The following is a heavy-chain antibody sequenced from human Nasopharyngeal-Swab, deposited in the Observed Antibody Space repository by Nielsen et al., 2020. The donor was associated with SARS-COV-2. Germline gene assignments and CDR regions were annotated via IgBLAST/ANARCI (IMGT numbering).Heavy chain of an antibody. J-gene: IGHJ4*02. D-gene: IGHD3-3*01. CDR1: GGPFSGYY. CDR3: TLGPYYDFY. Sequence: SETLSLTCAVYGGPFSGYYWSWIRQPPGKGLEWIGEINHSGSTNYNPSLKSRVTISVDTSKNQFSLKLSSVTAADTAVYYCTLGPYYDFYWGQGTLVTVSS. CDR2: INHSGST. V-gene: IGHV4-34*01.